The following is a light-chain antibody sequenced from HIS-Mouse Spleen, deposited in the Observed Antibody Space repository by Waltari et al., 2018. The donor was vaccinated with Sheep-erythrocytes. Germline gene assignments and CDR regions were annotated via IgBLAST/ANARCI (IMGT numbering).Light chain of an antibody. J-gene: IGLJ1*01. CDR2: RNN. Sequence: QSVLTQPPSASGTPGQRVTISCSGSSSNIGSNYVYWYQQLPGTAPKLLIYRNNQGPSGVPDRFSGSKSGNTASLTISGLQAEDEADYYCCSYAGSYNHVFATGTKVTVL. CDR3: CSYAGSYNHV. V-gene: IGLV1-47*01. CDR1: SSNIGSNY.